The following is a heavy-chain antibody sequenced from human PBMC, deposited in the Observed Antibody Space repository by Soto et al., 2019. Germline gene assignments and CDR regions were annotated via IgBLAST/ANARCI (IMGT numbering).Heavy chain of an antibody. CDR1: GYIFTNYD. CDR2: VSGYNGNT. CDR3: ARFGSAPYYYYGVDV. J-gene: IGHJ6*02. V-gene: IGHV1-18*01. D-gene: IGHD3-10*01. Sequence: QVQLVQSETEVKKPGASVKVSCKASGYIFTNYDITWVRQAPGQGLEWMGWVSGYNGNTKYAHKFQDRVTMTTDPSTSTVYMELRSLRSDDTAVDYCARFGSAPYYYYGVDVWGQGTTVFVSS.